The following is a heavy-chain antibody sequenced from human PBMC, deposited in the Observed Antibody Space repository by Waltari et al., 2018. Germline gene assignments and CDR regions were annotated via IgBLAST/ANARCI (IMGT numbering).Heavy chain of an antibody. D-gene: IGHD2-8*01. Sequence: QIQLVQSGAEVKTPGASVKVSCKASGYTLLDEYIHWVRQAPGQGLEGMEWVNPKHGVTKYSQKFQGRVTMTRDTSINTGYVELSSLRSDDTAIYFCARDGSMKPFDYWGQGTQVTVSS. J-gene: IGHJ4*02. CDR2: VNPKHGVT. CDR1: GYTLLDEY. CDR3: ARDGSMKPFDY. V-gene: IGHV1-2*02.